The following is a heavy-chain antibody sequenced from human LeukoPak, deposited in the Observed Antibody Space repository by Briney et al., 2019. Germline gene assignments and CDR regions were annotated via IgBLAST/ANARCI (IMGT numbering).Heavy chain of an antibody. CDR3: ARLPMVRGVTEYYFDY. CDR1: GGSISSYY. V-gene: IGHV4-59*01. D-gene: IGHD3-10*01. J-gene: IGHJ4*02. CDR2: IYYSGNT. Sequence: SETLSLTCAVSGGSISSYYWSWIRQPPGKGLEWIGYIYYSGNTNYNPSLKSRVTISVDTSKNQFSLNLSSVTAADAAVYYCARLPMVRGVTEYYFDYWGQGTLVTVSS.